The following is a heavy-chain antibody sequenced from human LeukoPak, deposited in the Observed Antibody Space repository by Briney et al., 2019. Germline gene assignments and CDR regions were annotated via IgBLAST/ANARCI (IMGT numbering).Heavy chain of an antibody. CDR1: AVSVSRHF. Sequence: SETLSLTCNFSAVSVSRHFWSWLRQTPEKGLEWLGYVFSSGSTNYNPSLKSRLTISLDASKHQFSLTLKSVTAADTAVYYCAREYDYWGRGTLVTVSS. J-gene: IGHJ4*01. V-gene: IGHV4-59*02. CDR2: VFSSGST. CDR3: AREYDY.